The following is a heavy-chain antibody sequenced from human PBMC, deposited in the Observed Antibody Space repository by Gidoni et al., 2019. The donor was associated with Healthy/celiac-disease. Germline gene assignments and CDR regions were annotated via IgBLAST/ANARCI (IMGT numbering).Heavy chain of an antibody. CDR1: GYTFTELS. Sequence: QVQLVQSGAEVKKPGASVKVSCKVSGYTFTELSMHWVRQAPGKGLEWMGGFDPEDGETIYAQKFQGRVTMTEDTSTDTAYMELSSLRSEDTAVYYCATTTPYYYDSSGYGVAFDIWGQGTMVTVSS. D-gene: IGHD3-22*01. CDR2: FDPEDGET. V-gene: IGHV1-24*01. CDR3: ATTTPYYYDSSGYGVAFDI. J-gene: IGHJ3*02.